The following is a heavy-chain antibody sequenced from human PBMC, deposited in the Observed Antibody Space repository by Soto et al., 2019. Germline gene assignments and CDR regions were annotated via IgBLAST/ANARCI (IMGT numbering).Heavy chain of an antibody. Sequence: GGSLRLSCVASGFTFNTYAMTWVRQAPGKGLEWVSLISESGDGTYYADSVKGRFTISRDNSQRTLNLQMNSLRAEDTAVYYCAKNVDFWSWGMDVWGQGTTVTVSS. J-gene: IGHJ6*02. CDR1: GFTFNTYA. D-gene: IGHD3-3*01. V-gene: IGHV3-23*01. CDR3: AKNVDFWSWGMDV. CDR2: ISESGDGT.